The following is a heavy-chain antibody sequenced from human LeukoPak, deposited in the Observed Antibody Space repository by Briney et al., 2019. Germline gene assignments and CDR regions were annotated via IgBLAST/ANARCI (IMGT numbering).Heavy chain of an antibody. J-gene: IGHJ3*02. V-gene: IGHV3-30*04. Sequence: GSLRLSCAASGFTFNSYALHWVRQAPGKGLEWVAAISFDGSNKYYADSLKGRFTISRDNSKNTLYLQMNSLRAEDTAVYYCAREYDAFDIWGQGTMVTVSS. CDR2: ISFDGSNK. CDR1: GFTFNSYA. CDR3: AREYDAFDI.